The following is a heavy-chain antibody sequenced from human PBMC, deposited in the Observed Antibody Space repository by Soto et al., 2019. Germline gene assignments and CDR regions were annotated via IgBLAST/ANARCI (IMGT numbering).Heavy chain of an antibody. D-gene: IGHD2-8*01. V-gene: IGHV1-18*01. Sequence: ASVKVSCKASGYTFSIYCISWVRQAPGQGLEWMGWVSGYNGDTKYAQKVQGRVIMTIDTSTYTAYMELRSLTSDDTAKYYCAKNGQPPYYYYGMDVWG. CDR1: GYTFSIYC. CDR3: AKNGQPPYYYYGMDV. CDR2: VSGYNGDT. J-gene: IGHJ6*02.